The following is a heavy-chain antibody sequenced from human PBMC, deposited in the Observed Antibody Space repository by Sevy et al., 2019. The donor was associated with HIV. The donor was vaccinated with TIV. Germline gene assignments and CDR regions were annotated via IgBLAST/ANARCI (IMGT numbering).Heavy chain of an antibody. CDR1: GGSISSSSYY. D-gene: IGHD3-3*01. V-gene: IGHV4-39*01. CDR3: ARHRVPPPLKDLFWSGYYDFDY. CDR2: IYYSGST. J-gene: IGHJ4*02. Sequence: SETLSLTCTVSGGSISSSSYYWGWIRQPPGKGLEWIGSIYYSGSTYYNPSLKSRVTISVDTSKNQFSLKLSSVTAADTAVYYCARHRVPPPLKDLFWSGYYDFDYWGQGTLVTVSS.